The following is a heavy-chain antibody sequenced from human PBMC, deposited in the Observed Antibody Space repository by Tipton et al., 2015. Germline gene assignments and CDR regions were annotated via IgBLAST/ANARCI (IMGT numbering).Heavy chain of an antibody. D-gene: IGHD5-18*01. J-gene: IGHJ3*02. V-gene: IGHV4-59*01. CDR2: IYYSGST. Sequence: TLSLTCTVSGGSISSYYWSWIRQPPGKGLEWVGHIYYSGSTKYTPSLKSRVTISVDMSKNHFSLKLSSVTAADTAVYYCARPSSGYSYGPLLDAFGIWGQGTMVTVSS. CDR1: GGSISSYY. CDR3: ARPSSGYSYGPLLDAFGI.